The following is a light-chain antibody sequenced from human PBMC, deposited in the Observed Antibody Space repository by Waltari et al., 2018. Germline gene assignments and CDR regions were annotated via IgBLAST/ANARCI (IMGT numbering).Light chain of an antibody. CDR3: ETWDSSLSAGA. J-gene: IGLJ1*01. V-gene: IGLV1-51*01. Sequence: QSVLTQPPSVSAAPGQKVTISCSGSSSNIGNNYVSWYQQIPGTAPKLLIYDIVNRPPGLPERFSGSRSGTSATLGTTGLQTGDEADYYCETWDSSLSAGAFGPGTKVTVL. CDR2: DIV. CDR1: SSNIGNNY.